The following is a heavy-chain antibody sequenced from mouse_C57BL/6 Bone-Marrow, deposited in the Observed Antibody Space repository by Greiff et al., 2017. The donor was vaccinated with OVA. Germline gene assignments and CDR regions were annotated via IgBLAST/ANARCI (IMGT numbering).Heavy chain of an antibody. D-gene: IGHD6-1*01. V-gene: IGHV5-6*01. CDR3: ARRSPLFDY. CDR1: GFTFSSYG. CDR2: ISSGGSYT. J-gene: IGHJ2*01. Sequence: EVQRVESGGDLVKPGGSLKLSCAASGFTFSSYGMSWVRQTPDKRLEWVATISSGGSYTYYPDSVKGRFTISRDNAKNTLYLQFSSLKSEDTAMYYCARRSPLFDYWGQGTTLTVSS.